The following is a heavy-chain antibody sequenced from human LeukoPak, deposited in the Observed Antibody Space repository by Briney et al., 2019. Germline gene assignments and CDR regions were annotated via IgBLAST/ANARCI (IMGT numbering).Heavy chain of an antibody. CDR2: IYYSGST. Sequence: TSETLSLTCTVSGGSISSGDYYWSWIRQPPGKGLEWIGYIYYSGSTYYNPSLKSRVTISVDTSKNQFSLKLSSVTAADTAVYYCARALWFGESADFFDYWGQGTLVTVSS. CDR1: GGSISSGDYY. CDR3: ARALWFGESADFFDY. V-gene: IGHV4-30-4*01. D-gene: IGHD3-10*01. J-gene: IGHJ4*02.